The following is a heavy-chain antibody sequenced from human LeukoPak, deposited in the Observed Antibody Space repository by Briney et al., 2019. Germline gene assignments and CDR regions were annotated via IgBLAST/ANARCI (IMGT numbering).Heavy chain of an antibody. D-gene: IGHD3-10*01. V-gene: IGHV3-64*01. J-gene: IGHJ6*02. Sequence: GGSLRLSCAASGFTFSSYAMHWVRQAPGKGLEYVSAISSNGGSTNYANSVKGRFTISRDNSKNTLYLQMGSLRAEDMAVYYCARDLGTYYYGSGSSVALSYGMDVSGQGTTVTASS. CDR3: ARDLGTYYYGSGSSVALSYGMDV. CDR2: ISSNGGST. CDR1: GFTFSSYA.